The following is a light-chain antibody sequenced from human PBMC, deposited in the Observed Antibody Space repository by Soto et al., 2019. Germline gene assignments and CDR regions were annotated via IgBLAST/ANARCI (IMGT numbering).Light chain of an antibody. J-gene: IGKJ5*01. CDR2: AAS. Sequence: DIQLTQSPSFLSASVGDRATITCGASQDINTYLAWYQQKPGKAPKLLIFAASTLQNGVPSRFSGSGSGTEFTVTITSLQPEDFATYYCQQRKSYPITFGQGTRLEIK. CDR3: QQRKSYPIT. CDR1: QDINTY. V-gene: IGKV1-9*01.